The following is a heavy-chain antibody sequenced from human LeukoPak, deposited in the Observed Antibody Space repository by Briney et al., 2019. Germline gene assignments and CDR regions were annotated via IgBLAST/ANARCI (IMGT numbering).Heavy chain of an antibody. V-gene: IGHV1-69*06. D-gene: IGHD6-19*01. Sequence: LVKVSCKASGGTFSSYAISWVRQAPRQGLEWMGGIIPIFGTANYAQKFQGRVTITADKSTSTAYMELSSLRSGDTAVYYCASSGWGGLWAVANDYYYYGMDVWGKGTTVTVSS. CDR1: GGTFSSYA. CDR2: IIPIFGTA. CDR3: ASSGWGGLWAVANDYYYYGMDV. J-gene: IGHJ6*04.